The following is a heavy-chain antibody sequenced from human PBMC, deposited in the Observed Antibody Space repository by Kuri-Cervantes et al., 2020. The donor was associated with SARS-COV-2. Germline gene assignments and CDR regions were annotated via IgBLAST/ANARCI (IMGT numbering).Heavy chain of an antibody. CDR2: INPSGGST. CDR1: GYTFTSYD. J-gene: IGHJ6*03. CDR3: ARSGQEMGAYYDFWSVPPGGYYYYMDV. D-gene: IGHD3-3*01. V-gene: IGHV1-46*03. Sequence: ASVKVSCKASGYTFTSYDINWVRQAPGQGLEWMGIINPSGGSTSYAQKFQGRVTMTRDTSTSTVYMELSSLRSEDTAVYYCARSGQEMGAYYDFWSVPPGGYYYYMDVWGKGTTVTVSS.